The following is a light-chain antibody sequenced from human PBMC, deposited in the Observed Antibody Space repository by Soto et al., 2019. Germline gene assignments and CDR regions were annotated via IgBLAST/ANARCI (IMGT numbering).Light chain of an antibody. CDR1: SSDVGGYNY. V-gene: IGLV2-11*01. J-gene: IGLJ1*01. Sequence: QCVLTQPGSVSRSAGQSGTISCTGTSSDVGGYNYVSWYQQHPGKAPKLMIYDDSKRPSGVPDRFSGSKSGNTASLTISGLQAEDEADYYCCSYAGSYPTLYVFGTGTKVTVL. CDR2: DDS. CDR3: CSYAGSYPTLYV.